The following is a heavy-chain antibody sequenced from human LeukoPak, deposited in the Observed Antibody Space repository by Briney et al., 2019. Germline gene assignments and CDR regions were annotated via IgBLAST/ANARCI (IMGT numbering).Heavy chain of an antibody. D-gene: IGHD3-22*01. J-gene: IGHJ4*02. V-gene: IGHV3-9*01. CDR2: ISWNSGSI. CDR3: AKGSPGNYDSSGYLHPPLDY. Sequence: HSGGSLRLSCAASGFTFDDYAMHWVRQAPGKGLEWVSGISWNSGSIGYADSVKGRFTISRDNSKNTLYLQMNSLRAEDTAVYYCAKGSPGNYDSSGYLHPPLDYWGQGTLITVPS. CDR1: GFTFDDYA.